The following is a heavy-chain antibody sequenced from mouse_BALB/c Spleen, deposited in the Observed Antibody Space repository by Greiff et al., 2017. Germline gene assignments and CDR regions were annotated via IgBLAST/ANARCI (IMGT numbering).Heavy chain of an antibody. CDR1: GFTFSDYY. CDR3: ARAPYDRDYYAMDY. J-gene: IGHJ4*01. Sequence: EVQLVESGGGLVKPGGSLKLSCAASGFTFSDYYMYWVRQTPEKRLEWVATISDGGSYTYYPDSVKGRFTISRDNAKNNLYLQMSSLKSEDTAMYYCARAPYDRDYYAMDYWGQGTPVTVSS. CDR2: ISDGGSYT. V-gene: IGHV5-4*02. D-gene: IGHD2-14*01.